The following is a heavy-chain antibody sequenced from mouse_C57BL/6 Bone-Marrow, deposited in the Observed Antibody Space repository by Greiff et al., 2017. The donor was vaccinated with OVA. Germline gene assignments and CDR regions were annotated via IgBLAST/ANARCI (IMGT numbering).Heavy chain of an antibody. CDR1: GFTFTNYY. D-gene: IGHD1-1*01. J-gene: IGHJ2*01. CDR2: IRNKPNGSTT. V-gene: IGHV7-3*01. Sequence: EVKLVESGGGLVQPGDSLSLSCAASGFTFTNYYMSWVRQPPGKALEWLAFIRNKPNGSTTEYSASVKGRFTISRDNSQSILYLQRNARRAEDSATYYSARYKGRVAVDYFDCWGQGTALTVSS. CDR3: ARYKGRVAVDYFDC.